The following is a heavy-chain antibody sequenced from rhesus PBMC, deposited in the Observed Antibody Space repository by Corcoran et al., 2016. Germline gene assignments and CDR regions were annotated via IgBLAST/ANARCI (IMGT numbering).Heavy chain of an antibody. CDR2: ISGTSGST. V-gene: IGHV4-99*01. J-gene: IGHJ4*01. CDR1: GYSISNGYY. CDR3: ARRDAAGTFDS. Sequence: QVQLQESGPGLVKPSETLSLTCAVSGYSISNGYYWGWIRQPPGKGLEYIGHISGTSGSTYYNPSRKSRVHISKDTSKYQFSLKLNSVTAADTAVYYCARRDAAGTFDSRGQGVLVTVSS. D-gene: IGHD6-13*01.